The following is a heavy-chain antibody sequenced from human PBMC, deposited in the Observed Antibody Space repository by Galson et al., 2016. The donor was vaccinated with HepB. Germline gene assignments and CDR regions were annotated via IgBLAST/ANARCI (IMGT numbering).Heavy chain of an antibody. CDR2: ISRSGDST. J-gene: IGHJ6*04. D-gene: IGHD1-26*01. CDR3: VQGSTAPAV. Sequence: SLRLSCAASGFRFSDHYMDWVRQAPGKGLEVVSSISRSGDSTDYADSVKGRFTISRDNSKNTLSLQMNSLRADDAAVYYCVQGSTAPAVWGKGTTVTVSS. CDR1: GFRFSDHY. V-gene: IGHV3-23*01.